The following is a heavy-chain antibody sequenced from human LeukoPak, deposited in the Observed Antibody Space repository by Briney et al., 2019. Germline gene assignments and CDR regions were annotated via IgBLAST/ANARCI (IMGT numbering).Heavy chain of an antibody. CDR3: ARDSGGSYFDY. CDR2: ISYDGSNK. D-gene: IGHD1-26*01. Sequence: GGSLRLSCAASGFTFSSYAMHWVRQAPGKGLEWVAVISYDGSNKYYADSVKGRFTISRDNSKNTLYLQMNSLRAEDTAVYYCARDSGGSYFDYWGQGTLVTVSS. CDR1: GFTFSSYA. J-gene: IGHJ4*02. V-gene: IGHV3-30*04.